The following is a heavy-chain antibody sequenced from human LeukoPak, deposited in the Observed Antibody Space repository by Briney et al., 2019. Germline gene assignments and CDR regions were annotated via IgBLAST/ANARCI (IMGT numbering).Heavy chain of an antibody. V-gene: IGHV4-59*01. Sequence: SETLSLTCTVSGGSISSYYWSWIRQPPGKGLEWIGYIYYSGSTNYNPSLKSRVTISVDTSKNQFSLKLSSVTAADTAVYYCAREEGIAAAGMFDYWGQGTLVTVSS. CDR2: IYYSGST. CDR3: AREEGIAAAGMFDY. D-gene: IGHD6-13*01. CDR1: GGSISSYY. J-gene: IGHJ4*02.